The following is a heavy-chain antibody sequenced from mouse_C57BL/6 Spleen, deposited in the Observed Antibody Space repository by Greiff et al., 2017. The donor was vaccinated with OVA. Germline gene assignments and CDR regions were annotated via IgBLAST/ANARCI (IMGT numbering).Heavy chain of an antibody. Sequence: VQLQQSGAELARLGASVKMSCKASGYTFTSYTMHWVKQRPGQGLEWIGYINPSSGYTKYNQKFKDKATLTADKSSSTAYMQLSSLTSEDSAVYYCASDYDAWFAYWGEGTLVTVSA. CDR1: GYTFTSYT. CDR3: ASDYDAWFAY. CDR2: INPSSGYT. D-gene: IGHD2-4*01. J-gene: IGHJ3*01. V-gene: IGHV1-4*01.